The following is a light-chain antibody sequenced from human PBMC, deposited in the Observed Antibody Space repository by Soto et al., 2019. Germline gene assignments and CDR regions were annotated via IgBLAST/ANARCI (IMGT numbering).Light chain of an antibody. V-gene: IGKV1-39*01. Sequence: DIQMTQSPTSLSADVGDRVTITCRAIRTISTYLNWYQQKPGKAPKLLIYAASSLRSGVPSRFSGSGSRRDLIQTISSLQPEDFATYYCQQSYITPLTFGGGTKVGIK. CDR2: AAS. CDR3: QQSYITPLT. CDR1: RTISTY. J-gene: IGKJ4*01.